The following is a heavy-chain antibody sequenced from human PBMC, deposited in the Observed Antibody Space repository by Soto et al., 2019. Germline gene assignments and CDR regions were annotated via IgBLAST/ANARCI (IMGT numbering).Heavy chain of an antibody. J-gene: IGHJ4*02. Sequence: GRSLRLSCASSVFIFNSFAMSWVRQAPGKGPEWVSLITGGGGRTYYVDSVKGRFTLSRDNSKNMMYLDMNSLRVEDTAVYYCARDSRKNNWSPDYWGQGTLFTVSS. D-gene: IGHD3-3*01. CDR3: ARDSRKNNWSPDY. CDR1: VFIFNSFA. CDR2: ITGGGGRT. V-gene: IGHV3-23*01.